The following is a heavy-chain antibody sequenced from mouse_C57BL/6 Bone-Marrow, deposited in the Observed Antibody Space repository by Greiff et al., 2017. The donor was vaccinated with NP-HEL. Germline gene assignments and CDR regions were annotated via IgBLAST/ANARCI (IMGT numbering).Heavy chain of an antibody. CDR2: IYPGDGDT. CDR1: GYAFSSSW. V-gene: IGHV1-82*01. CDR3: ARKVYGLHFDY. D-gene: IGHD1-1*01. J-gene: IGHJ2*01. Sequence: QVQLQQSGPELVKPGASVKISCKASGYAFSSSWMNWVKQRPGKGLEWIGRIYPGDGDTNYNGKFKGKATLTADKSSSTAYMQLSSLTSEDSAVYFCARKVYGLHFDYWGQGTTLTVS.